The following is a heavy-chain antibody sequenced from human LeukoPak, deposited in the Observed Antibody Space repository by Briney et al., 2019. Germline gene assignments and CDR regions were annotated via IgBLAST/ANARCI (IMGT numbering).Heavy chain of an antibody. Sequence: EPSETLSLTCTVSGGSISSYYWSWIRQPPGKGLEWIGYIYYSGSTNYNPSLKSRVTISVDTSKNQFSLKLSFVTAADTAVYYCARHARQTYYYDSSGYTTFDYWGQGTLVTVSS. D-gene: IGHD3-22*01. CDR1: GGSISSYY. V-gene: IGHV4-59*08. J-gene: IGHJ4*02. CDR2: IYYSGST. CDR3: ARHARQTYYYDSSGYTTFDY.